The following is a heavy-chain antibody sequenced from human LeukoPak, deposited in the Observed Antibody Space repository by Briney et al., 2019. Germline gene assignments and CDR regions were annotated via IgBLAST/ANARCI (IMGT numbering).Heavy chain of an antibody. CDR3: AKDGLGIWSRGYFDY. CDR1: GFNFDNYA. Sequence: GGSLRLSCVASGFNFDNYAMSWVRQTPGKGLEWVSAISGSSSRTYYADSVKGRFTISRDNSKNTLYLQMNSLRAEDTAVYYCAKDGLGIWSRGYFDYWGQGTLVTVSS. J-gene: IGHJ4*02. V-gene: IGHV3-23*01. CDR2: ISGSSSRT. D-gene: IGHD7-27*01.